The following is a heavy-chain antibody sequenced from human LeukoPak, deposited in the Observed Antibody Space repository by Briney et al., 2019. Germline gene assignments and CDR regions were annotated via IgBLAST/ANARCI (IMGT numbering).Heavy chain of an antibody. D-gene: IGHD3-10*01. Sequence: ASVKVSCKASGGTFSSYAISWVRQAPGQGLEWIGGIIPIFGTANYAQKFQGRVTITADKSTSTAYMELSSLRSEDTAVYYCARASLWPEGYYYYYMDVWGKGTTVTVSS. V-gene: IGHV1-69*06. CDR1: GGTFSSYA. CDR3: ARASLWPEGYYYYYMDV. J-gene: IGHJ6*03. CDR2: IIPIFGTA.